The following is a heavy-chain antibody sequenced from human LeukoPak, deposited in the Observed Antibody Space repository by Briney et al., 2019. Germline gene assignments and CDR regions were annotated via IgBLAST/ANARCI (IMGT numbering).Heavy chain of an antibody. CDR3: ARRYDILTGDY. D-gene: IGHD3-9*01. Sequence: PSETLSLTCTVSGGSITSSSYYWGWIRQPPGKGLEWIGSVYYSGSTYYNPSLKSRVTMSVDTSKNQFSLKLSSVTAADTAVYYCARRYDILTGDYWGQGTLVTVSS. V-gene: IGHV4-39*01. J-gene: IGHJ4*02. CDR1: GGSITSSSYY. CDR2: VYYSGST.